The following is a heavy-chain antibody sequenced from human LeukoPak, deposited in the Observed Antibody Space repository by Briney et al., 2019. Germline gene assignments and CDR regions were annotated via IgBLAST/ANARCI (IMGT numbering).Heavy chain of an antibody. J-gene: IGHJ5*02. V-gene: IGHV4-34*01. CDR3: ARNPISITGDNWFDP. D-gene: IGHD7-27*01. CDR1: GGSFSGYY. Sequence: SETLSLTCAVYGGSFSGYYWSWIRQPPGKGLEWVGEINHSGSTNYNPSLKSRITVSVDTSKNQFSLQLNSVNPEDTAVYYCARNPISITGDNWFDPWGQGTLVTVSS. CDR2: INHSGST.